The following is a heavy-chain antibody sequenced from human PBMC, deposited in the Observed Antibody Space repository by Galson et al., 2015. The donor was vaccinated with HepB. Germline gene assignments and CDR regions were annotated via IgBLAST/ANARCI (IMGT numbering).Heavy chain of an antibody. CDR1: GSTFISYA. Sequence: SLRLSCAGSGSTFISYAMHWVRQAPGKGLDWVAFVSYDGRNKHYADSVKGRFTISRDNSKNTLYLQMYSLRAEDTAVYYWARDVGSGTSCCTYNWFDPWGQGTLVTVSS. CDR2: VSYDGRNK. CDR3: ARDVGSGTSCCTYNWFDP. J-gene: IGHJ5*02. V-gene: IGHV3-30*04. D-gene: IGHD2-2*01.